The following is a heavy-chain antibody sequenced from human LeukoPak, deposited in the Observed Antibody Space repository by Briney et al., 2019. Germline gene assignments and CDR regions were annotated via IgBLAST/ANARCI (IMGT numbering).Heavy chain of an antibody. CDR1: GFTFSSYG. V-gene: IGHV3-30*03. Sequence: PGRSLRLSCAASGFTFSSYGMHWVRQAPGKGLEWVAVISYDGSNKYYADSVKGRFTISRDNSKNTLYLQMNSLRAEDTAVYYCALQQLATKHFQHWGQGTLVTVSS. J-gene: IGHJ1*01. CDR3: ALQQLATKHFQH. D-gene: IGHD6-13*01. CDR2: ISYDGSNK.